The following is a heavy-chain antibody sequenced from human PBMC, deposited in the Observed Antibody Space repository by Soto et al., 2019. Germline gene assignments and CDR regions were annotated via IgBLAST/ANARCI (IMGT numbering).Heavy chain of an antibody. CDR3: AKGGSSYYFDY. CDR2: ISSSGGST. J-gene: IGHJ4*02. D-gene: IGHD2-15*01. V-gene: IGHV3-23*01. CDR1: GFTFSSYA. Sequence: EVQLLESGGGLVQPGGSLRLSCAASGFTFSSYAMSWVRQAPGKGLEWVSVISSSGGSTYYADSVKGRFTISRDNSKNTLYLQMKSLRAEDTAVYYCAKGGSSYYFDYWGQGTLVTVSS.